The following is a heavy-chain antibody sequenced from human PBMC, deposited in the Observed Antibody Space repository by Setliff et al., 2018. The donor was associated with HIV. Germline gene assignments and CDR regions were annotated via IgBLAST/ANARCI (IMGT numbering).Heavy chain of an antibody. CDR3: AREGGYDILTGYYNYGMDV. Sequence: PGGSLRLSCAASGFTFSSYEMNWVRQAPGKGLEWVSYISSSGSTIYYADSVKGRFTISRDNAKNSLYLQMNSLRAEDTAVYYCAREGGYDILTGYYNYGMDVWGQGTTVTVSS. V-gene: IGHV3-48*03. CDR1: GFTFSSYE. J-gene: IGHJ6*02. CDR2: ISSSGSTI. D-gene: IGHD3-9*01.